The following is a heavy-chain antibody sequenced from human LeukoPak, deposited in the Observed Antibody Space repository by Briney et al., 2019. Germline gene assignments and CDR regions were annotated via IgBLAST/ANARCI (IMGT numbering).Heavy chain of an antibody. J-gene: IGHJ5*02. V-gene: IGHV4-4*07. Sequence: SETLSLTCTVSNGSISSYYWSWIRQPAGKGLEWIGRIHASGSTNYNPSLKSRVTMSVDTPKNQFSLKLSSVTAADTAIYFCARGDRAVAGAWGWFDPWGRGTLVNVSS. CDR1: NGSISSYY. CDR3: ARGDRAVAGAWGWFDP. CDR2: IHASGST. D-gene: IGHD6-19*01.